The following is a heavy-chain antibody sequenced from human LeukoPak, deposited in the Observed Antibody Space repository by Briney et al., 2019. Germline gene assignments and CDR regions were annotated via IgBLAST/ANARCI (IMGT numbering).Heavy chain of an antibody. CDR1: GFTFSSYS. Sequence: GGPLRLSCAASGFTFSSYSMNWVRQAPGRGLEWVAVISYDGSNKYYADSVKGRFTISRDNSKNTLYLQMNSLRAEDTAVYYCARGSDHPVGYYYYGMDVWGQGTTVTVSS. D-gene: IGHD1-26*01. V-gene: IGHV3-30*03. J-gene: IGHJ6*02. CDR3: ARGSDHPVGYYYYGMDV. CDR2: ISYDGSNK.